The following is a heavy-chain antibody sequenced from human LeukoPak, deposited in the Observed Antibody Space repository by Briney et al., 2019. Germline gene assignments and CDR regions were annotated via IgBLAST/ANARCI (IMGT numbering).Heavy chain of an antibody. J-gene: IGHJ4*02. CDR2: ISWNSGSI. CDR3: AKGFSRYDFWSGYDYYFDY. CDR1: GFTFDDYA. Sequence: KPGGSLRLSCAASGFTFDDYAMHWVRQAPGKGLEWVSGISWNSGSIGYADSVKGRFTISRDNAKNSLCLQMNSLRAEDTALYYCAKGFSRYDFWSGYDYYFDYWGQGTLVTVSS. V-gene: IGHV3-9*01. D-gene: IGHD3-3*01.